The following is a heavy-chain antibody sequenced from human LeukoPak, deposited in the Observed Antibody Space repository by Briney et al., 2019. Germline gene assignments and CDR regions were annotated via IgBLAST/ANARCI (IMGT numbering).Heavy chain of an antibody. Sequence: SVKVSCKASGGTFISHAISWVRQAPGQGLEWMGGIIPIFGTANYAQKFQGRVTITSDKSTSTAYMELSSLRSEDTAVYYCARGAGAVTTTHLSTLHYFDYWGQGTLVTVSS. J-gene: IGHJ4*02. D-gene: IGHD4-17*01. CDR3: ARGAGAVTTTHLSTLHYFDY. V-gene: IGHV1-69*06. CDR1: GGTFISHA. CDR2: IIPIFGTA.